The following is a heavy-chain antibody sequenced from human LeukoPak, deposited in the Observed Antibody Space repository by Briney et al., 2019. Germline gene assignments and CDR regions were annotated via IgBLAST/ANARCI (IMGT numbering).Heavy chain of an antibody. CDR2: SHYSGST. Sequence: SETLSLTCSVSGGSISTYYWTWIRQTPGQGLEWIGYSHYSGSTNYNPSLKSRVTISVDTSKNQFSLKLSSVTAADTAVYYCARVADFAPYYYYGMDVWGQGTTVTVSS. CDR3: ARVADFAPYYYYGMDV. V-gene: IGHV4-59*01. CDR1: GGSISTYY. J-gene: IGHJ6*02. D-gene: IGHD3-3*01.